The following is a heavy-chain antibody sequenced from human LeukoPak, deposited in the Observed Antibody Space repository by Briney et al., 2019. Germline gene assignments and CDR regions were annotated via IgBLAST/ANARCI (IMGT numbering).Heavy chain of an antibody. J-gene: IGHJ4*02. Sequence: SETLSLTCAVSGYSISSGYYWGWIRQPPGKGLAWIGSIYHSGSTYYNPSLKSRVTISVDTSKTQFSLKLSSVTAADTAVYYCARVGSGYDLFDYWGQGTLVTVSS. CDR1: GYSISSGYY. CDR2: IYHSGST. D-gene: IGHD5-12*01. V-gene: IGHV4-38-2*01. CDR3: ARVGSGYDLFDY.